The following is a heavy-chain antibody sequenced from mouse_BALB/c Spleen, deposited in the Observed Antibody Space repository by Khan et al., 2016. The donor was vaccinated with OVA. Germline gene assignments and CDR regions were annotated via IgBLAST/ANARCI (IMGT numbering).Heavy chain of an antibody. J-gene: IGHJ3*01. Sequence: QVQLKDSGPSLVQPSQSLSITCTVSGFSLTRYGVHWVRQSPGKGLEWLGVIWSGGSTDYNAAFISRLSISKDNSKSQVFFKMSSLQANDTAIYYCARNYDYDEGLAYWGQGTLVTVSA. CDR2: IWSGGST. CDR1: GFSLTRYG. CDR3: ARNYDYDEGLAY. D-gene: IGHD2-4*01. V-gene: IGHV2-2*02.